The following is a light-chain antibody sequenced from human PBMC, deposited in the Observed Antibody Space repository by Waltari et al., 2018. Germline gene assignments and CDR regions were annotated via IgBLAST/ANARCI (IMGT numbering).Light chain of an antibody. CDR3: QTGGHGTWV. V-gene: IGLV4-69*01. Sequence: QLVLTPSPSASASLGASVKLTCTLSSGHSSNVIAWLPQRPEKGPRYLMKVNSDGSHSKGDEIPDRFSGSSSGAERYLTISSLQSEDEGDYYCQTGGHGTWVFGGGTKLTVL. CDR2: VNSDGSH. J-gene: IGLJ3*02. CDR1: SGHSSNV.